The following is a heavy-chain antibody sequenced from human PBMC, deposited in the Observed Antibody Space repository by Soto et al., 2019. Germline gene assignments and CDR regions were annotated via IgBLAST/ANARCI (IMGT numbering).Heavy chain of an antibody. Sequence: GGSLRLSCAASGFTFSNYAISWGRQAPGKGLEWVSALSGSGDNTYYADSVKGRFTISRDNSKNTLFVQMNSLRVEDTAIYFCARDHDDWNPADAFDIWGQGTMVTVSS. CDR1: GFTFSNYA. V-gene: IGHV3-23*01. D-gene: IGHD1-1*01. J-gene: IGHJ3*02. CDR3: ARDHDDWNPADAFDI. CDR2: LSGSGDNT.